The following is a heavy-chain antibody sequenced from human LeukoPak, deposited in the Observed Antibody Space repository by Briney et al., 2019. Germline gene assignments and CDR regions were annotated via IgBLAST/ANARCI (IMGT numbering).Heavy chain of an antibody. CDR3: ARRANSGFDAFDI. J-gene: IGHJ3*02. CDR2: INHSGST. CDR1: GGSFSGYY. D-gene: IGHD3-22*01. Sequence: SETLSLTCAVYGGSFSGYYWSWIRQPPGKGPEWIGEINHSGSTNYNPSLKSRVTISVDTSKNQFSLKLSSVTAADTAVYYCARRANSGFDAFDIWGQGTMVTVSS. V-gene: IGHV4-34*01.